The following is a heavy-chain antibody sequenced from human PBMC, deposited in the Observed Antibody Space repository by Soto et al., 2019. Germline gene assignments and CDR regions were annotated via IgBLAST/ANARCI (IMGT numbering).Heavy chain of an antibody. CDR2: IYSGGTT. D-gene: IGHD3-10*01. CDR3: ARGHSGSDWDYYDMEV. V-gene: IGHV3-66*01. J-gene: IGHJ6*02. Sequence: EVQLVESGGGLVQPGGSLRLSCAGSALTASKNYMNWVRQPPGKGLEWVSVIYSGGTTYYADSVKDRNRISRDNCKSTKYLQMENMGAGETAEYYCARGHSGSDWDYYDMEVWGQGIKVSVS. CDR1: ALTASKNY.